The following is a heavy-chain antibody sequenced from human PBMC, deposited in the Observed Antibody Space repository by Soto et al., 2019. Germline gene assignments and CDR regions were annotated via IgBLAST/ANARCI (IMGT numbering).Heavy chain of an antibody. Sequence: EVQLVESGGGLVQPGGYLRLSCAASGFTFSSYWMHWVRQAPGKGLVWVSRINSDGSSTSYADSVKGRFTISRDNAKNTLYLQMNSLRAEDTAVYYCARGGSLNWYFDLWCRGTLVTVSS. CDR2: INSDGSST. CDR3: ARGGSLNWYFDL. D-gene: IGHD1-26*01. V-gene: IGHV3-74*01. CDR1: GFTFSSYW. J-gene: IGHJ2*01.